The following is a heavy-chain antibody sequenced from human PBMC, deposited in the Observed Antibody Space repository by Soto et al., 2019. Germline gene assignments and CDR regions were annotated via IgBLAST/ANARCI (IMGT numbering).Heavy chain of an antibody. D-gene: IGHD2-2*01. Sequence: DSLKISRKGSGYSFTSYWIGLVRQTPGKGLEWMGIIYPGDSDTRYSPSFQGQVTISADKSISTAYLQWSSLKASDTAMYYCARRGVYCSSTSCHPYYYYYGMDVWGQGTTVTV. CDR3: ARRGVYCSSTSCHPYYYYYGMDV. V-gene: IGHV5-51*01. CDR1: GYSFTSYW. J-gene: IGHJ6*02. CDR2: IYPGDSDT.